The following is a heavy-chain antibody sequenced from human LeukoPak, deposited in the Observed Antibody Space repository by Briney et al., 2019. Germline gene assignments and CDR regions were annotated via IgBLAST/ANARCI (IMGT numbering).Heavy chain of an antibody. Sequence: GGSLRLSCTASGFTFGDYAMSWVRQAPGKGLEWVGFIRSKAYGGTTEYAASVKGRFTISRDDSKSIAYLQMNSLKTEDTAVYYCTRRMWELPAQWGQGTLVTVSS. CDR2: IRSKAYGGTT. J-gene: IGHJ4*02. V-gene: IGHV3-49*04. CDR1: GFTFGDYA. D-gene: IGHD1-26*01. CDR3: TRRMWELPAQ.